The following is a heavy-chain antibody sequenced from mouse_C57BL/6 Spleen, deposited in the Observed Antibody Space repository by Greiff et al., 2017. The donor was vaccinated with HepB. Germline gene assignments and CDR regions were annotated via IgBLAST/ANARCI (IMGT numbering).Heavy chain of an antibody. CDR3: ALYYDYDEWYFDV. D-gene: IGHD2-4*01. V-gene: IGHV1-64*01. Sequence: QVQLKQPGAELVKPGASVKLSCKASGYTFTSYWMHWVKQRPGQGLEWIGMIHPNSGSTNYNEKFKSKATLTVDKSSSTAYMQLSSLTSEDSAVYYCALYYDYDEWYFDVWGTGTTVTVSS. J-gene: IGHJ1*03. CDR1: GYTFTSYW. CDR2: IHPNSGST.